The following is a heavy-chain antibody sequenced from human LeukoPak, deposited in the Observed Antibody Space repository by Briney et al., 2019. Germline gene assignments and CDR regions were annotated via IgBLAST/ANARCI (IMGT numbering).Heavy chain of an antibody. V-gene: IGHV4-59*01. Sequence: KPSETLSLTCTVSGGSISSYYWSWIRQPPGKGLEWIGYIYYSGSTNHNPSLKSRVTISVDTSKNQFSLKLSSVTAADTAVYYCARDTYYYGPGSYDRGYWFDPWGQGTLVTVSS. CDR3: ARDTYYYGPGSYDRGYWFDP. D-gene: IGHD3-10*01. CDR2: IYYSGST. J-gene: IGHJ5*02. CDR1: GGSISSYY.